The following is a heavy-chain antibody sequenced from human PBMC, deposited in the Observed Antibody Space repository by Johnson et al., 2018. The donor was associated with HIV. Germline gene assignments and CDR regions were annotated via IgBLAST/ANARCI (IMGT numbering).Heavy chain of an antibody. CDR2: IWYAGSNK. D-gene: IGHD3-16*01. Sequence: QVQLVESGGGVVQPGRSLRLFCAVSGFNFNTYTMHWVRQAPGRGLEWVALIWYAGSNKNYADSVKGRFTISRDNSKNTLYLQMNSLKSEDTAVYYCATDLYWGTWGQFDFDIWGQGTAVTVSS. J-gene: IGHJ3*02. V-gene: IGHV3-30*07. CDR3: ATDLYWGTWGQFDFDI. CDR1: GFNFNTYT.